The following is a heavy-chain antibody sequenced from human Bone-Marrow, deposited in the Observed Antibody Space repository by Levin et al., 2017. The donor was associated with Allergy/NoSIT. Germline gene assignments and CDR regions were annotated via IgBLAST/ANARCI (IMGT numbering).Heavy chain of an antibody. Sequence: SCAASGFTFSSYAMSWVRQAPGKGLEWVSAISGSGGSTYYADSVKGRFTISRDNSKNTLYLQMNSLRAEDTAVYYCAKDGGSPSTFGEPMLGYWGQGTLVTVSS. V-gene: IGHV3-23*01. CDR3: AKDGGSPSTFGEPMLGY. J-gene: IGHJ4*02. D-gene: IGHD3-10*01. CDR1: GFTFSSYA. CDR2: ISGSGGST.